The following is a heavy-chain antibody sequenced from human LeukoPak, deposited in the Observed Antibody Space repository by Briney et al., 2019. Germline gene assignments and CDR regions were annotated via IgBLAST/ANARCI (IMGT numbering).Heavy chain of an antibody. Sequence: GGSLRLSCAASGFTFSSYTINWVRQAPGKGLECVSSISSGSSYIYYSEPVKGRFTISRDNAKNSLYLQMNSLRAEDTAVYYCAKDGNRVPSITMTHWGQGTLVTVSS. CDR3: AKDGNRVPSITMTH. D-gene: IGHD3-22*01. CDR2: ISSGSSYI. CDR1: GFTFSSYT. J-gene: IGHJ4*02. V-gene: IGHV3-21*04.